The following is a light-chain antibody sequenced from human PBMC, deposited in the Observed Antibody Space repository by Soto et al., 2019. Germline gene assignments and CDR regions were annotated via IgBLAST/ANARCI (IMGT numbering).Light chain of an antibody. V-gene: IGKV1D-8*01. CDR2: AAS. CDR3: QQYYSFPLA. J-gene: IGKJ3*01. Sequence: ITQSPSLLSASTGDRVTISCLVSHGISSYLAVYQQKPGKAPELLIYAASTLQSGVPSRFSGSGSGKDFTLTISCLQSEDFATYYCQQYYSFPLAFGPGTKVDI. CDR1: HGISSY.